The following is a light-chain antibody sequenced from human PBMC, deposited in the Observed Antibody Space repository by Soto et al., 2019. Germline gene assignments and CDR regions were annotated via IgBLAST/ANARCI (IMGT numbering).Light chain of an antibody. CDR2: DTF. V-gene: IGKV3-11*01. CDR1: QSASNY. J-gene: IGKJ1*01. Sequence: IVLTQAPSTLSLSPGARATLSCRARQSASNYLAWYQQKPCQAPRLLIYDTFNRATVIPARFSGSGSGTDFTLTISSLEPEDLAVYFCVQRSTWPWTSGQGTNVAIK. CDR3: VQRSTWPWT.